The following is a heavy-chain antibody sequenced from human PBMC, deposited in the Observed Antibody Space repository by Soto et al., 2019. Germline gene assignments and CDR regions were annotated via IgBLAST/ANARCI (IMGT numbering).Heavy chain of an antibody. CDR2: VHSGGNT. V-gene: IGHV3-53*01. CDR3: ARSVYSNSSYTFDY. D-gene: IGHD6-13*01. Sequence: EVQLVESGGGFIQPGGSLRLSCAAAGLTVRNNYTSWDRQAPGQGRDWVSVVHSGGNTSYADYVKGRFTISRDNSRTTLYLQMISLRAEDTAVYYCARSVYSNSSYTFDYWCEGTLVTVSS. CDR1: GLTVRNNY. J-gene: IGHJ4*02.